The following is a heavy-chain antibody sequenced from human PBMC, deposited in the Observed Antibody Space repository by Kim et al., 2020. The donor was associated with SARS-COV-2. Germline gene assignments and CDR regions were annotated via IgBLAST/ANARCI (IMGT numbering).Heavy chain of an antibody. CDR3: AREDEYDDYDVFDV. J-gene: IGHJ3*01. D-gene: IGHD4-17*01. Sequence: GGSLRLSCAASGFTFSEYVMHWVRQVPGKGLEWVAAISYDGTKQHYADSVKGRFTVSRDNSNDTLYLQLNSLGADDTAVYYCAREDEYDDYDVFDVWGQG. CDR2: ISYDGTKQ. CDR1: GFTFSEYV. V-gene: IGHV3-30*04.